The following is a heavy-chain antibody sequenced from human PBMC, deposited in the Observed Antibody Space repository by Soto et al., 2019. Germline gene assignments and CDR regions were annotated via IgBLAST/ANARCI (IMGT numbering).Heavy chain of an antibody. D-gene: IGHD3-3*01. CDR2: INPNSGGT. CDR1: GYTFTGYY. Sequence: ASVKVSCKASGYTFTGYYMHWVRQAPGQGLEWMGWINPNSGGTNYAQKFQGRVTMTRDTSISTAYMELSRLRSDDTAVYYCARYAIYDFWSGYYDSSPYYYYGMDVWRQGTTVTVSS. CDR3: ARYAIYDFWSGYYDSSPYYYYGMDV. V-gene: IGHV1-2*02. J-gene: IGHJ6*02.